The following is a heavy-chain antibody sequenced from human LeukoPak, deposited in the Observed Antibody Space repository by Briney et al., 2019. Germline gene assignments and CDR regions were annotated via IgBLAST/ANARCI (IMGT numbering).Heavy chain of an antibody. CDR3: AKDLEFLEWATAFDV. J-gene: IGHJ3*01. D-gene: IGHD3-3*01. CDR2: IRFDGSSQ. V-gene: IGHV3-30*02. CDR1: GFSFSRSD. Sequence: PGGSLRLSCVASGFSFSRSDMHWVRQAPDKGPEWVAFIRFDGSSQNYADSVKGRFTISRDNSKNTLYLEMDNLRVEDTAVYFCAKDLEFLEWATAFDVWGQGTMVTVSS.